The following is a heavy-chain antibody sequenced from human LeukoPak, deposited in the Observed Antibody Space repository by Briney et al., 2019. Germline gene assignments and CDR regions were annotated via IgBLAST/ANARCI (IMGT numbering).Heavy chain of an antibody. CDR1: GFTFSSYW. V-gene: IGHV3-74*01. CDR2: INSDGSST. CDR3: VRLTSPFDY. Sequence: GGSLIVTQAASGFTFSSYWIHWFRQAPGKGLVWVARINSDGSSTNYADSVKGRFTISRDNAKNTLYLQMNSLRAEDTAVYYCVRLTSPFDYWGHGVLVLVSS. J-gene: IGHJ4*01. D-gene: IGHD2/OR15-2a*01.